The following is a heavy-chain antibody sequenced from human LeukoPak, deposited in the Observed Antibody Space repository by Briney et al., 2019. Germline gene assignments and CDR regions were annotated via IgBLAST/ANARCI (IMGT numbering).Heavy chain of an antibody. J-gene: IGHJ5*02. V-gene: IGHV3-53*01. D-gene: IGHD3-10*02. CDR2: IYGGGTT. Sequence: GGSLRLSCAASGFSFSTYGMSWVRQAPGKGLEWVSVIYGGGTTYYADSVKGRFTISRDNSKNTLYLQMNSLRAEDTAVYYCARITMSRFDPWGQGTLVTVS. CDR3: ARITMSRFDP. CDR1: GFSFSTYG.